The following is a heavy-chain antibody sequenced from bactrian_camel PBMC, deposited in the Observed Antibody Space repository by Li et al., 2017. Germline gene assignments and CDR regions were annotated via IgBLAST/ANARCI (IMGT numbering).Heavy chain of an antibody. J-gene: IGHJ6*01. CDR1: GYTYNGYC. Sequence: HVQLVESGGGSVEAGGSLTLTCVASGYTYNGYCMGWFRLAPGKEREGVAVIDSDGTTNYADSVKGRFTISKDNAKSMLYLEMKSLKPEDTAVYFCAAVSGYWGQGTQVTVS. CDR2: IDSDGTT. V-gene: IGHV3S55*01. CDR3: AAVSGY.